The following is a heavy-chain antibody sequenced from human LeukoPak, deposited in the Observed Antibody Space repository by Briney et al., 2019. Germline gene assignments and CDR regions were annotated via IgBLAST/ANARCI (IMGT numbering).Heavy chain of an antibody. D-gene: IGHD3-3*02. J-gene: IGHJ3*02. CDR2: IYHSGST. V-gene: IGHV4-30-2*01. CDR1: GGSISSGGYS. CDR3: ARVHISLGAFDI. Sequence: SETLSLTCAVSGGSISSGGYSWSWIRQPPGKGLEWIGYIYHSGSTYYNPSLKSRVTISVDRSKNQFSLKLSSVTAADTAVYYCARVHISLGAFDIWGQGTMVTVSS.